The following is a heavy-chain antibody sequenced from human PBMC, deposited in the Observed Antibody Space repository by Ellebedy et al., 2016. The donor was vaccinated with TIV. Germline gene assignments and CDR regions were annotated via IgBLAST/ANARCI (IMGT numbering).Heavy chain of an antibody. CDR1: GGSFSGYY. D-gene: IGHD1-26*01. V-gene: IGHV3-15*01. CDR3: SADVPDYYPQIDY. Sequence: ETLSLXXAVYGGSFSGYYWSWVRRAPGKGLEWVGRIRSKPNGGATEYAAPVKGRFAISRDDSKNTVYLQINSLKTENTAVYYCSADVPDYYPQIDYWGQGTLVTVSS. J-gene: IGHJ4*02. CDR2: IRSKPNGGAT.